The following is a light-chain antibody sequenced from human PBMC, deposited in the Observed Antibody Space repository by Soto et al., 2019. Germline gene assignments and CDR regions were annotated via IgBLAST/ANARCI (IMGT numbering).Light chain of an antibody. CDR3: QQYNYWPPWT. Sequence: EIMMTQSPATLSVSPGERATLSCRASQSVSSNLAWYQQKPGQAPRLLIYDASTRATGIPARFSGSGSGTEFTLTISSLQSEDFAVYYCQQYNYWPPWTFGQGTKVEIK. J-gene: IGKJ1*01. CDR2: DAS. V-gene: IGKV3-15*01. CDR1: QSVSSN.